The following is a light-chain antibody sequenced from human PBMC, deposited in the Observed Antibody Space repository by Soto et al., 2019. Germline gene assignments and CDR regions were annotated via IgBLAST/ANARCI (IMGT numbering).Light chain of an antibody. CDR3: QQWGT. J-gene: IGKJ1*01. CDR1: QSVSSSY. V-gene: IGKV3-20*01. Sequence: EIVLTQSPGTLSLSPGERATLSCRASQSVSSSYLAWYQQKPGQAPRLLIYGASSRATGIPDRFSGIGSGTDFTLTISRLEPEDFAVYYCQQWGTFGQGTKVEIK. CDR2: GAS.